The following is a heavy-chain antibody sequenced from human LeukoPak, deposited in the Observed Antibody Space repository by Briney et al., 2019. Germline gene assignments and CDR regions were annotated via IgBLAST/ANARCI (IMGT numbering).Heavy chain of an antibody. CDR1: GFTFNNAW. CDR3: ARRYFDC. J-gene: IGHJ4*02. V-gene: IGHV3-7*01. Sequence: GGSLRLSCAASGFTFNNAWMNWVRQAPGKGLEWVANIYQDGSEKYYVDSVKGRFTISRDNAKNSLYLQMDSLRTEDTAVYYCARRYFDCWGQGTLVTVSS. CDR2: IYQDGSEK.